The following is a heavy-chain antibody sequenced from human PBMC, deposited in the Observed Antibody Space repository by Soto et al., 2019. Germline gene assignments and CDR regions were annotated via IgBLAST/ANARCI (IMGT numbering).Heavy chain of an antibody. CDR1: GASISGFY. J-gene: IGHJ5*02. CDR2: IYATGTT. D-gene: IGHD1-1*01. Sequence: ETLSLTCTVPGASISGFYWSWIRKSAGKGLEWIGRIYATGTTDYNPSLKSRVMMSVDTSKKQFSLKLRSVTAADTAVYYCVRDGTKTLRDWFDPWGQGISVTVSS. V-gene: IGHV4-4*07. CDR3: VRDGTKTLRDWFDP.